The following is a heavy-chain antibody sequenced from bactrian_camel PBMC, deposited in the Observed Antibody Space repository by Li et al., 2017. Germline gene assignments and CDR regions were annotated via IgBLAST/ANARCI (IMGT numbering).Heavy chain of an antibody. D-gene: IGHD4*01. CDR1: HSYTRWC. V-gene: IGHV3S53*01. J-gene: IGHJ4*01. CDR2: IESDGST. CDR3: AADAGAPPPISDYDLLAPVRYNS. Sequence: QVQLVESGGGSVQTGGSLRLSCRTYHSYTRWCLGWLRQAPGKEREGVAGIESDGSTSYADSVKGRFPISQDNAKNTLYLQMNSLKPEDTAMYYCAADAGAPPPISDYDLLAPVRYNSWGQGTQVTVS.